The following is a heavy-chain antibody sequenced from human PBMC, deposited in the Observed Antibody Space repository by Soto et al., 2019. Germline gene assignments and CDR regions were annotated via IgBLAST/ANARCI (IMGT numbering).Heavy chain of an antibody. CDR2: VSGSGGST. Sequence: GGSLRLSCAASGFTFSSYAMSWVRQAPGKGLEWVSAVSGSGGSTYYADSVKGRFTIPRDNSKNTLYLQMNSLRAEDTAVYYCAKSGGLEPFDYWGQGTLVTVSS. J-gene: IGHJ4*02. CDR3: AKSGGLEPFDY. D-gene: IGHD3-16*01. V-gene: IGHV3-23*01. CDR1: GFTFSSYA.